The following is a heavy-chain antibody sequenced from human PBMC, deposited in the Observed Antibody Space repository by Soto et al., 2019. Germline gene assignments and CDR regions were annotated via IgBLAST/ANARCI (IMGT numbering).Heavy chain of an antibody. D-gene: IGHD4-17*01. CDR2: IYYNGTT. J-gene: IGHJ4*02. CDR1: GGSISSPNFY. CDR3: ARSQTTVTSYDY. V-gene: IGHV4-31*03. Sequence: SETLSLTCTVSGGSISSPNFYWSWIRQHPGKGLEWIGHIYYNGTTYYNPTLKSRVSISVDTSKNQFSLKLSSVTAADTAVYYCARSQTTVTSYDYWGQGTLVTVSS.